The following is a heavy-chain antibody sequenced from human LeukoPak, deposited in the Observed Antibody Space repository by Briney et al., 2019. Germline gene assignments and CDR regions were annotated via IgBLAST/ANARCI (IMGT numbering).Heavy chain of an antibody. CDR2: ISGSSSYI. D-gene: IGHD5-12*01. CDR1: GFTFSTY. J-gene: IGHJ3*02. Sequence: GGSLRLSCAASGFTFSTYMNWVRQAPGKGLEWVSSISGSSSYIYYADSVKGRFTISRDNSKNTLYLQMNSLRAEDTAVYYCAKAVSRGYVDIVAPDAFDIWGQGTMVTVSS. CDR3: AKAVSRGYVDIVAPDAFDI. V-gene: IGHV3-21*04.